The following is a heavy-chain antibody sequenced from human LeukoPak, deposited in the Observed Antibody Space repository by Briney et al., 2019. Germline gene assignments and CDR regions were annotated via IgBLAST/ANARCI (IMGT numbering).Heavy chain of an antibody. V-gene: IGHV4-61*02. D-gene: IGHD3-3*01. Sequence: SETLSLTCTVSGDSISSGDYYWSWIRQPAGKGLEWIGRISSSGSTNYNPSLKSRVTISVDTSKNQFSLKLSSVTAADTAVYYCARGPRVFWSGYYAPGLDYWGQGTLVTVSS. CDR1: GDSISSGDYY. J-gene: IGHJ4*02. CDR2: ISSSGST. CDR3: ARGPRVFWSGYYAPGLDY.